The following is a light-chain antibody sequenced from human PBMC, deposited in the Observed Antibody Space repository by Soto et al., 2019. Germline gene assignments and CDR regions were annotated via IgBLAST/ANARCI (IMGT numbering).Light chain of an antibody. CDR1: SSDVGGYNY. CDR3: SSFAGGGNPVL. V-gene: IGLV2-8*01. CDR2: EVT. Sequence: QSALTQPPSASGSLGQSVTISCTGTSSDVGGYNYVSWHQQHPGKDPKVMIYEVTQRPPGVPDRFSGSKSGNTASLTVSGLQAEDEADYYCSSFAGGGNPVLLGGGTKLAVL. J-gene: IGLJ2*01.